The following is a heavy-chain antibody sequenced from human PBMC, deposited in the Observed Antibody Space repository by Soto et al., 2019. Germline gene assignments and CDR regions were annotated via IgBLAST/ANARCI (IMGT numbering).Heavy chain of an antibody. CDR2: INHSGST. Sequence: SETLSLTCAVYGGSFSGDYWSWIRRPPGKGLEWIGEINHSGSTNYNPSLKSRVTISVDTSKNQFSLKLSSVTAADTAVYYCARGTGYSYGHLRHWGQGTLVTVSS. J-gene: IGHJ1*01. V-gene: IGHV4-34*01. CDR1: GGSFSGDY. CDR3: ARGTGYSYGHLRH. D-gene: IGHD5-18*01.